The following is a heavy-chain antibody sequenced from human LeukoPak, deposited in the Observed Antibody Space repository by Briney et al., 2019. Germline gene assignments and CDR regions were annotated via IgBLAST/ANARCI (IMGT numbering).Heavy chain of an antibody. D-gene: IGHD6-19*01. CDR2: IISSGSTI. CDR1: GFTFSDYY. V-gene: IGHV3-11*04. J-gene: IGHJ4*02. CDR3: ARDPGYSSGWDFDY. Sequence: PGGSLRLSCAASGFTFSDYYMSWIRQAPGKGLEWVSYIISSGSTIYYAHSVKGRFTISRDNAKNSLYLQMNSLRAEDTAVYYCARDPGYSSGWDFDYWGQGTLVTVSS.